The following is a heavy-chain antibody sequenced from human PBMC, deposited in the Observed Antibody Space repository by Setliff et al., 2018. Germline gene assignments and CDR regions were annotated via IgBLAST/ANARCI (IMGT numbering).Heavy chain of an antibody. Sequence: GASVKVSCKASGYTFTSYYMHWVRQAPGQGLEWMGIINPSGGSTSYAQKFQGRVTMTRDTSTSPVYMELSSLRSEDTAVYYCARTLEAAAGTVWFDPWGQGTLVTVSS. CDR1: GYTFTSYY. J-gene: IGHJ5*02. CDR2: INPSGGST. CDR3: ARTLEAAAGTVWFDP. V-gene: IGHV1-46*01. D-gene: IGHD6-13*01.